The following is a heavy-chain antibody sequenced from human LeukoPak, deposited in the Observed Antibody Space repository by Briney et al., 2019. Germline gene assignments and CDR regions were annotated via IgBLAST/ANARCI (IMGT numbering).Heavy chain of an antibody. D-gene: IGHD3-3*01. Sequence: SETLSLTCTVSGGSISSYYWSWIRQPPGKGLEWIGSIYYSGSTYYNPSLKSRVTISVDTSKNQFSLKLSSVTAADTAVYYCARPPENTIFGVAKSPRSWFDPWGQGTLVTVSS. CDR3: ARPPENTIFGVAKSPRSWFDP. CDR1: GGSISSYY. CDR2: IYYSGST. J-gene: IGHJ5*02. V-gene: IGHV4-59*05.